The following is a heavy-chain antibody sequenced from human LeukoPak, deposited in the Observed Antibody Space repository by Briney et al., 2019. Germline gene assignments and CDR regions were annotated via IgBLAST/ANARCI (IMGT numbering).Heavy chain of an antibody. V-gene: IGHV4-61*02. CDR2: IYTSGST. CDR1: GDSINSGSYY. D-gene: IGHD2-2*02. CDR3: AREDIVVVPAAIGGYYFDY. Sequence: SETLSLTCTVSGDSINSGSYYWSWIRQPAGKGLEGIGRIYTSGSTNYNPSLKSRVTISVDTSKNQFSLKLSSVTAADTAVYYCAREDIVVVPAAIGGYYFDYWGQGTLVTVSS. J-gene: IGHJ4*02.